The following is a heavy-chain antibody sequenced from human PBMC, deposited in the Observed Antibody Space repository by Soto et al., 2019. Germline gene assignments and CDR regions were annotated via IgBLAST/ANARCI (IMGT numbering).Heavy chain of an antibody. D-gene: IGHD4-17*01. CDR3: ARSMTTVVTLDY. CDR1: GGSISSSSYY. V-gene: IGHV4-39*01. CDR2: IYYSGST. Sequence: SETLSLTCTVSGGSISSSSYYWGWIRQPPGKGLEWIGSIYYSGSTYYNPSLKSRVTISVDTSKNQFSLKLSSVTAADTAVYYCARSMTTVVTLDYWGRGTLVTVSS. J-gene: IGHJ4*02.